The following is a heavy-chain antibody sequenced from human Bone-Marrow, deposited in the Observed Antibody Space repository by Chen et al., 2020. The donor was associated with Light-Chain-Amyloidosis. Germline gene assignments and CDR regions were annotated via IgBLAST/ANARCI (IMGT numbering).Heavy chain of an antibody. CDR2: IYYSGST. CDR1: GGSISSYY. Sequence: QVQLQESGPGLVKPSETLSLTCTVSGGSISSYYWSWIRQPPGKGLEWIEYIYYSGSTNYNPSLKSRVTISVDTSKNQFSLKLSSVTAADTAVYYCARERVTIFAAGMDVWGQGTTVTVSS. V-gene: IGHV4-59*01. CDR3: ARERVTIFAAGMDV. D-gene: IGHD3-3*01. J-gene: IGHJ6*02.